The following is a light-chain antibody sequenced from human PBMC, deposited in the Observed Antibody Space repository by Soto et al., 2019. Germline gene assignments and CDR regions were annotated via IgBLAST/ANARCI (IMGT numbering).Light chain of an antibody. V-gene: IGKV1-5*01. CDR2: DAS. Sequence: DIQMTQSPSTLSASVGDRVTITCRASQSISSWLAWYQQKPGKAPKLLIYDASSFASGVHSRFSGSGSGKEFTITIRSLQPDDFATYYCQQYNSYSWTFGQGTKVDIK. CDR1: QSISSW. CDR3: QQYNSYSWT. J-gene: IGKJ1*01.